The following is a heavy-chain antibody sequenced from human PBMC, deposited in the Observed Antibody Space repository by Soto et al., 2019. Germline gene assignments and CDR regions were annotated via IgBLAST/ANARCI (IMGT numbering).Heavy chain of an antibody. CDR1: GFTFSSYA. CDR3: AKGGRMAPRGDY. J-gene: IGHJ4*02. V-gene: IGHV3-23*01. CDR2: ISGSGGST. Sequence: EVQLLESGGGLVQPGGSLRLSCAASGFTFSSYAMSWVRQAPGKGLEWVSAISGSGGSTYYADSVKGRFTISRDNAKNTLYLQMNSLRAEDTAVYYCAKGGRMAPRGDYWGQGTLVTVSS. D-gene: IGHD3-16*01.